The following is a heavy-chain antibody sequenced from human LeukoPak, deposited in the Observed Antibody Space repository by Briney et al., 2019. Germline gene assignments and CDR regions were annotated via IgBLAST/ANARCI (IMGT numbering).Heavy chain of an antibody. J-gene: IGHJ5*02. D-gene: IGHD6-13*01. CDR1: GFTFSRYA. Sequence: GGSLRLSCAASGFTFSRYAMSWVRQAPGKGLEWVSAISGSGGSTYYADSVKGRFTISRDNSKNTLYLQMNSLRAEDTAVYYCAHPAEYSSSWYGNWFDPWGQGTLVTVSS. CDR2: ISGSGGST. CDR3: AHPAEYSSSWYGNWFDP. V-gene: IGHV3-23*01.